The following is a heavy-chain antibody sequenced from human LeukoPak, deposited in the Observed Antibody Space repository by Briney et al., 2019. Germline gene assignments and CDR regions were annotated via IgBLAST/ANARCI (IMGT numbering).Heavy chain of an antibody. Sequence: ASVKVSCKASGYTFTGYYMHWVRQAPGQGLEWMGWINPNSGVTMYAQNFQGRVTMTRDTSISTAYMDLSRLRSDDTAVYYCARGGDSCSWYGWFDPWGQGTLVTVSS. D-gene: IGHD6-13*01. CDR3: ARGGDSCSWYGWFDP. V-gene: IGHV1-2*02. CDR1: GYTFTGYY. CDR2: INPNSGVT. J-gene: IGHJ5*02.